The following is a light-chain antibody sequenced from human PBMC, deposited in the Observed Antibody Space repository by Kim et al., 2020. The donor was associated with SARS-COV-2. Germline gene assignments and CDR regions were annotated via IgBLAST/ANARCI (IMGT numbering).Light chain of an antibody. J-gene: IGKJ3*01. V-gene: IGKV1-12*01. CDR1: QDIKRL. Sequence: DIQMSQSPSSLSASVGDRVTITCRASQDIKRLLVWYQQKPGKAPKLLIYGASILQSGVPSRFSGGGSGTDFTLTISNLQPEDFATYSCQQSKSYPRTFGPGTKVDIK. CDR2: GAS. CDR3: QQSKSYPRT.